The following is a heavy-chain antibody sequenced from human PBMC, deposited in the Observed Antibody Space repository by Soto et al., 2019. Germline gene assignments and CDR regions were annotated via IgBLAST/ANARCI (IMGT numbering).Heavy chain of an antibody. CDR1: GYSFTSYW. CDR3: ARRAIRYSSSFNYYYYMAV. D-gene: IGHD6-6*01. CDR2: IYPGDSDT. J-gene: IGHJ6*03. V-gene: IGHV5-51*01. Sequence: GESLKISCRGFGYSFTSYWIGWVRQMPGKGLEWMGIIYPGDSDTRYSPSFQGQVTISADKSISTAYLQWSSLKASDTAMYYCARRAIRYSSSFNYYYYMAVWGKGTTVTVSS.